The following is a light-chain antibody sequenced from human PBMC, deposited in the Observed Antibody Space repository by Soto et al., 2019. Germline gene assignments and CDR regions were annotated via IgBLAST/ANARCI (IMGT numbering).Light chain of an antibody. CDR3: QQYGSSPNT. J-gene: IGKJ1*01. CDR1: QSVSSF. Sequence: ESVLTQSPGTLSLSPGERATLSCRASQSVSSFLAWYQKKPGQAPRLLIYGASSRATGIPDRFSGSGSGTDFTLTISRLEPEDFSVYYCQQYGSSPNTFGQGTNVDI. V-gene: IGKV3-20*01. CDR2: GAS.